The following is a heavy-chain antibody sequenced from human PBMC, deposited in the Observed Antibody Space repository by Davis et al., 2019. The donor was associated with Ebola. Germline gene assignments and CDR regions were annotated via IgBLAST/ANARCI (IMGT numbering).Heavy chain of an antibody. CDR1: GGTFSSYA. V-gene: IGHV1-2*04. Sequence: ASVKVTCKASGGTFSSYAISWVRQAPGQGLEWMGWINPNSGGTNYAQKFQGWVTMTRDTSISTAYMELSRLRSDDTAVYYCARGGRSSSWYGDYWGQGTLVTVSS. CDR3: ARGGRSSSWYGDY. D-gene: IGHD6-13*01. J-gene: IGHJ4*02. CDR2: INPNSGGT.